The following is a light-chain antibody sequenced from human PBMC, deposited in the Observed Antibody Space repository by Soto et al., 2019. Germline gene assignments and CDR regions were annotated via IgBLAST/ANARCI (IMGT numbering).Light chain of an antibody. J-gene: IGKJ4*01. V-gene: IGKV4-1*01. CDR3: QQYYRNPLS. Sequence: DIVMTQSPDSLALSLGERATIKCKSSQSVLSTSNNNNYLAWYQQKPRQPPKLLIYWASTRQPGVPDRFRGGGSGTDFTLTISILQAEDVAVYYCQQYYRNPLSFGGGTKVEIK. CDR1: QSVLSTSNNNNY. CDR2: WAS.